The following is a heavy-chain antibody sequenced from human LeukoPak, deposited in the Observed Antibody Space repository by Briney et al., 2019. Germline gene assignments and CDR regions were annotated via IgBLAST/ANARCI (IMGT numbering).Heavy chain of an antibody. CDR3: AKDLLRPRHFQH. J-gene: IGHJ1*01. CDR1: GFTFSSYA. Sequence: GGSLRLSCAASGFTFSSYAMSWVRQAPRKGLEWVSAIGGSGGNTYYADSVKGRFTISRDNSKNTLYLQMNSLRAEDTAVYYCAKDLLRPRHFQHWGQGTLVTVSS. V-gene: IGHV3-23*01. CDR2: IGGSGGNT.